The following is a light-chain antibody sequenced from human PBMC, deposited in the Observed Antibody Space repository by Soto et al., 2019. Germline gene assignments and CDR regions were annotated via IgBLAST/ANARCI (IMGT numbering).Light chain of an antibody. CDR3: QSYDSGLPWV. CDR2: GSN. Sequence: QSVLTQPPSVSGAPGQRVIIFCTGTSSNIGAGYDVHWYQQLPGTVPKLLIYGSNNRPSGVPDRFSGSKSGTSASLAITGLQADDEATYYCQSYDSGLPWVFGGGTKLTVL. CDR1: SSNIGAGYD. J-gene: IGLJ3*02. V-gene: IGLV1-40*01.